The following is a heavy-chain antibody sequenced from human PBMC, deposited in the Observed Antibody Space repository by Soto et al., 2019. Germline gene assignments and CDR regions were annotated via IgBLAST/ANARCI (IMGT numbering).Heavy chain of an antibody. V-gene: IGHV4-4*02. CDR3: TKNSAYALDY. CDR1: RYSINNHNW. Sequence: ETLSLTCVVSRYSINNHNWWCWVRQPPGGGLEWSSQLHHGGSTNYNTSLDSRATFSVDISKNQFLLKLSSVPAADTDVYYCTKNSAYALDYWGQGNLVP. J-gene: IGHJ4*02. CDR2: LHHGGST. D-gene: IGHD5-12*01.